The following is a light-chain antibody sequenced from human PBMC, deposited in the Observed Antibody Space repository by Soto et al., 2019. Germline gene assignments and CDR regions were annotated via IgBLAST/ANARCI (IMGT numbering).Light chain of an antibody. CDR3: QQRSNWLGT. CDR1: QSVSSY. CDR2: DAS. V-gene: IGKV3-11*01. J-gene: IGKJ4*01. Sequence: EIVLTQSPATLSLSPGERATLSCRASQSVSSYLAWYQQKPGQAPRLLIYDASNRATGIPARFSGSGSGTDFTLTISSLVPEDFAVYYCQQRSNWLGTFGGGTKVEIK.